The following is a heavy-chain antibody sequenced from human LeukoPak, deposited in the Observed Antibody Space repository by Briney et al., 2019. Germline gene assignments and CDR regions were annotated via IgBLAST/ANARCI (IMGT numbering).Heavy chain of an antibody. V-gene: IGHV3-30*03. CDR1: GFTFSSYG. J-gene: IGHJ4*02. D-gene: IGHD3-3*01. CDR2: ISYDGSNK. Sequence: GGSLRLSCAASGFTFSSYGMHWVRQAPGKGLEWVAVISYDGSNKYYADSVKGRFTISRDNSKNTLYLQMNSLRAEDTAVYYCARGLDRGFLEWLLFWGQGTLVTVSS. CDR3: ARGLDRGFLEWLLF.